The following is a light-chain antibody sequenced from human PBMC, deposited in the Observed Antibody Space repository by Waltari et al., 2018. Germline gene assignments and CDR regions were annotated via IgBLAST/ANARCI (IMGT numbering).Light chain of an antibody. CDR1: HDISTY. Sequence: DIQMTQSPSSLSASVGDRVIITCRASHDISTYLTWYQQKPGKAPKLLIYGASTLPSGVPSRFSGSGSRTDFTLTITSLQPEDFATYFCQQSNGNPYTFGPGTTVDI. V-gene: IGKV1-39*01. CDR2: GAS. J-gene: IGKJ3*01. CDR3: QQSNGNPYT.